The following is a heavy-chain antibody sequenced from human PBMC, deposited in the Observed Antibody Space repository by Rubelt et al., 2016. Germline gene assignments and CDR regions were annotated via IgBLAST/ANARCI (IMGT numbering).Heavy chain of an antibody. CDR2: ISGRGGST. CDR3: ARVDETTVTPNYGMDV. J-gene: IGHJ6*02. D-gene: IGHD4-11*01. CDR1: GFTFSSNA. Sequence: GSGGGLVQPGGSLRLSCTASGFTFSSNAMYWVRQAPGKGLEWVSSISGRGGSTYYADSLKGRFTISSDNSKNTLYLPMNSLRAEDTAVYYCARVDETTVTPNYGMDVWGQGTTVTVSS. V-gene: IGHV3-23*01.